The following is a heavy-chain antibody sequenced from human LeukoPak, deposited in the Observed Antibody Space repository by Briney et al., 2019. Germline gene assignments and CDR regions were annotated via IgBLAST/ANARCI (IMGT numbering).Heavy chain of an antibody. V-gene: IGHV1-24*01. D-gene: IGHD5-18*01. CDR3: ATALGYSYGFDY. CDR2: FDPEDGET. Sequence: ASVKVSCKVSGYTRTELSMHWVRQAPGKGLEWMGGFDPEDGETIYAQKFQGRVTMTEDTSTDTAYMELSSLRSEDTAVYYCATALGYSYGFDYWGQGTLVTVSS. J-gene: IGHJ4*02. CDR1: GYTRTELS.